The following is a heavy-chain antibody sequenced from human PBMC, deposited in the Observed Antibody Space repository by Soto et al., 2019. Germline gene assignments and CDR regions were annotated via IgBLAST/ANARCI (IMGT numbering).Heavy chain of an antibody. CDR3: AEEHIETTVTTPSY. CDR1: GFTVSSYG. D-gene: IGHD4-17*01. CDR2: ISYDGNNK. V-gene: IGHV3-30*18. J-gene: IGHJ4*02. Sequence: QVQLVESGGGVVQPGRSLRLSCAASGFTVSSYGMHWVLQAPGKGLEWVAVISYDGNNKYYADSVTGRFTISRDNFKNTLYLLMDSLRAEDTAMYYCAEEHIETTVTTPSYCGQGILVCVSS.